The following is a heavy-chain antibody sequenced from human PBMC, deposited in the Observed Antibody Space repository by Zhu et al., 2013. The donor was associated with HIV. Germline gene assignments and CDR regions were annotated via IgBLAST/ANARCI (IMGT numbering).Heavy chain of an antibody. CDR3: ARGRFVYGDILTF. J-gene: IGHJ4*02. Sequence: QDQLVQSGAEMKKPGASVKVSCRASGYVFTSFGISWLRQAPGQSLQWMGWISGYSGNTGYAQKFQDKITMTRNTSIMTAYMELSSLRFEDTALYYCARGRFVYGDILTFWGQGTPVSVSS. CDR2: ISGYSGNT. D-gene: IGHD4-17*01. CDR1: GYVFTSFG. V-gene: IGHV1-8*02.